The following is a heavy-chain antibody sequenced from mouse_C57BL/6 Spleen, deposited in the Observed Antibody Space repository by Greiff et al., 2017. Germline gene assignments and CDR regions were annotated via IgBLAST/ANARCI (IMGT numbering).Heavy chain of an antibody. J-gene: IGHJ1*03. D-gene: IGHD1-1*01. Sequence: EVKVEESGGGLVQPGGSLSLSCAASGFTFTDYYMSWVRQPPGKALEWLGFIRNKANGYTTEYSASVKGRFTISRDNSQSILYLQMNALRAEDSATYYCARYGSSYYWYFDVWGTGTTVTVSS. V-gene: IGHV7-3*01. CDR3: ARYGSSYYWYFDV. CDR1: GFTFTDYY. CDR2: IRNKANGYTT.